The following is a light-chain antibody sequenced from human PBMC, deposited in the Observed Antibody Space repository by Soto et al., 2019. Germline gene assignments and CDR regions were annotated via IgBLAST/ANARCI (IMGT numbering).Light chain of an antibody. CDR3: QQYGSSQYT. V-gene: IGKV3-20*01. CDR2: GAS. CDR1: QSVSGSS. J-gene: IGKJ2*01. Sequence: EIVLTQSPGTLSLSPGERATLSCRASQSVSGSSLAWYQQKPGQAPRLLIYGASSRATGIPDRFSGSGSGTDFTLTISRLEPEDFAVYYCQQYGSSQYTFGQGTKLEIK.